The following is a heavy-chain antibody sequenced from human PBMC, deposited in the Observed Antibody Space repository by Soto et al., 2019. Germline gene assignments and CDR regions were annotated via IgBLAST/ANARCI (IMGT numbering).Heavy chain of an antibody. CDR2: ISYDGSNK. Sequence: GGSLRLSCADSGLTFSTSGMHWVRQAPGKGLEWVAVISYDGSNKYYRDSVKGRFTISRDNSKNTLYLQMNSLRLEDTAVYYCAKVARTPAIVTPPSLFGLGGWGQGTTVTVSS. D-gene: IGHD5-18*01. V-gene: IGHV3-30*18. J-gene: IGHJ6*02. CDR3: AKVARTPAIVTPPSLFGLGG. CDR1: GLTFSTSG.